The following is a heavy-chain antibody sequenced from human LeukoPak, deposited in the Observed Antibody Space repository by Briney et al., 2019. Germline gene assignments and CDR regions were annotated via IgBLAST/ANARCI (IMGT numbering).Heavy chain of an antibody. CDR3: AKGEAAGVFDY. D-gene: IGHD6-13*01. J-gene: IGHJ4*02. V-gene: IGHV3-30*18. Sequence: GGSLRLSCAASGFTFSSYGMHWVRQAPGKGLEWVAVISYDGSNKYYADSVKGRFTISRDNSKNTLYLQMNSLRAEDAAVYYCAKGEAAGVFDYWGQGTLVTVSS. CDR2: ISYDGSNK. CDR1: GFTFSSYG.